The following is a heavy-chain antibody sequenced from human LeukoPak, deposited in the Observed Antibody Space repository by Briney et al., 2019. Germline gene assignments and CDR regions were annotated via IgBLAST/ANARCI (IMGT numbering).Heavy chain of an antibody. J-gene: IGHJ6*02. D-gene: IGHD3-22*01. CDR3: ARGYDSSGYALYYYYYGMDV. CDR2: IYHSGST. Sequence: SETLSLTCTVSGGSISSSSYYWGWIRQPPGKGLEWIGSIYHSGSTYYNPSLKSRVTISVDTSKNQFSLKLSSVTAADTAVYYCARGYDSSGYALYYYYYGMDVWGQGTTVTVSS. V-gene: IGHV4-39*01. CDR1: GGSISSSSYY.